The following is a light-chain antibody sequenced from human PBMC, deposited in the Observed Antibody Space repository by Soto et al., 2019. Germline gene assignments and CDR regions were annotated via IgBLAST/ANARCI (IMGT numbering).Light chain of an antibody. Sequence: QSVLTQPLSASGTPGQRFTISCSGSSSNIGSNTVNWYQQLPGTAPKLLIYSDNQRPSGIPDRFSGSKSGTSASLAISGLQSEDEADYYCEAWEDSLNGPLFGGGAKLTVL. J-gene: IGLJ2*01. CDR3: EAWEDSLNGPL. CDR2: SDN. V-gene: IGLV1-44*01. CDR1: SSNIGSNT.